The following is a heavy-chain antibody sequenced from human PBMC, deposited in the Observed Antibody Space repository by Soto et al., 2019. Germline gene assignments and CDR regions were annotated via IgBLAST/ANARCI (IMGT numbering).Heavy chain of an antibody. Sequence: GGSLRLSCAASGFTVSSNYMSWARQAPGKGLEWVSVIYSGGSTYYADSVKGRFTISRDNSKNTLYLQMNSLRAEDTAVYYCAIGASGDSGSPLDYWGQGTLVTVSS. CDR2: IYSGGST. D-gene: IGHD1-26*01. CDR3: AIGASGDSGSPLDY. J-gene: IGHJ4*02. CDR1: GFTVSSNY. V-gene: IGHV3-53*01.